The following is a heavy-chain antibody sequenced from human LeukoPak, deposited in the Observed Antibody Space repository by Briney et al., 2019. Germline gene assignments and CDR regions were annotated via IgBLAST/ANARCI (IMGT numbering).Heavy chain of an antibody. CDR2: IYHSGST. CDR3: ARDLAPRITMVRGVIHVAFDI. D-gene: IGHD3-10*01. CDR1: GGSISSSNW. V-gene: IGHV4-4*02. Sequence: SGTLSLTCAVSGGSISSSNWWSWVRQPPGKGLEWIGEIYHSGSTNYNPSLKSRVTISVDKSKNQFSLKLSSVTAADTAVYYCARDLAPRITMVRGVIHVAFDIWGQGTMVTVSS. J-gene: IGHJ3*02.